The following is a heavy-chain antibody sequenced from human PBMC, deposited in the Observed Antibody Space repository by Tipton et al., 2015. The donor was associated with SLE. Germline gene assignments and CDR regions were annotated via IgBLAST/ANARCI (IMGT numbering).Heavy chain of an antibody. CDR1: GGSISSGSYY. J-gene: IGHJ2*01. CDR3: ARDRRGWYFDL. Sequence: LSLTCTVSGGSISSGSYYWSWIRQPAGKGLEWIGRIYTSGSTIYNPSLKSRVTISVDTSKNQFSLKLSSVTAADTAVYYCARDRRGWYFDLWGRGTLVTVSS. CDR2: IYTSGST. D-gene: IGHD3-10*01. V-gene: IGHV4-61*02.